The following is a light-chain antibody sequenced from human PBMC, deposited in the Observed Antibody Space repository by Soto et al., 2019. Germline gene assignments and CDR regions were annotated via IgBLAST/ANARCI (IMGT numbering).Light chain of an antibody. Sequence: QSVLTQPPSVSGAPGQRVTISCTGSSSKIGAGYDVHWYQQLPGTAPKLLIYGNSNRPSGVPDRFSGSKSGNSASLAITGLQAEDEADYYCQSYDSSLSGVVFGGGTKLTFL. CDR2: GNS. V-gene: IGLV1-40*01. CDR3: QSYDSSLSGVV. J-gene: IGLJ2*01. CDR1: SSKIGAGYD.